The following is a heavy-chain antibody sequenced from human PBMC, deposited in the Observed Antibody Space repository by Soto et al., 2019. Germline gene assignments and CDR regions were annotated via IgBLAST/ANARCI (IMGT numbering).Heavy chain of an antibody. Sequence: ESGGGLVKPGGSLRLSCAASGFTFSSYSMNWVRQAPGKGLEWVSSISSSSSYIYYADSVKGRFTISRDNAKNSLYLQMNSLRAEDTAVYYCARDPDNGSGWPNLYFDYWGQGTLVTVSS. CDR1: GFTFSSYS. CDR2: ISSSSSYI. J-gene: IGHJ4*02. V-gene: IGHV3-21*01. D-gene: IGHD6-19*01. CDR3: ARDPDNGSGWPNLYFDY.